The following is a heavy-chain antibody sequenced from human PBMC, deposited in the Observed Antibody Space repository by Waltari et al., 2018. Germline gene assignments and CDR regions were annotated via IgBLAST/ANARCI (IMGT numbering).Heavy chain of an antibody. D-gene: IGHD2-8*02. V-gene: IGHV1-58*01. J-gene: IGHJ5*02. Sequence: QMQLVQSGPEVKKPGTSVKVSCKASGFTFTSSAAQWVRQARGQRLEWIGWIVVGSGNTNYAQKFQERVTITRDMSTSTAYMELSSLRSEDTAVYYCAARYCTGGVCYSGFDPWGQGTLVTVSS. CDR2: IVVGSGNT. CDR3: AARYCTGGVCYSGFDP. CDR1: GFTFTSSA.